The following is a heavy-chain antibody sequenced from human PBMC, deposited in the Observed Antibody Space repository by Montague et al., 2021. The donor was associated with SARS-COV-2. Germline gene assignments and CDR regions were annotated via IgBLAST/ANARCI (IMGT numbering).Heavy chain of an antibody. V-gene: IGHV4-39*07. CDR2: IYYTGST. D-gene: IGHD3-22*01. J-gene: IGHJ6*02. CDR3: ARDTRIAMLVVVTRYGLDV. Sequence: SETLSLTCTVSGGSISSSSYYWGWIRQPPGKGPEWNGSIYYTGSTYYNPSLKSRVTISVDTSKNQFSLKLSSVTAADTAVYYCARDTRIAMLVVVTRYGLDVWGQGTTVTVSS. CDR1: GGSISSSSYY.